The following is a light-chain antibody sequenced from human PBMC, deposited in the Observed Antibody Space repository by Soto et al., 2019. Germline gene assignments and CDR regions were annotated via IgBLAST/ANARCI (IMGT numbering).Light chain of an antibody. Sequence: SYELTQPPSVSVAPGQTARITCGGNNIGAKVVHWYQQKKPGQAPVLVFFDDRARPSTIPERFSGSNSGNTATLTISRVEAGDEADYYCQVWHSTSVRVFGGGTQLTVL. J-gene: IGLJ2*01. CDR2: DDR. CDR1: NIGAKV. V-gene: IGLV3-21*02. CDR3: QVWHSTSVRV.